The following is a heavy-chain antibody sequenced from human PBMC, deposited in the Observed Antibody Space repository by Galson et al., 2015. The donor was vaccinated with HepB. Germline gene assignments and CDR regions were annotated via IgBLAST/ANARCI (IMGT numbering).Heavy chain of an antibody. D-gene: IGHD3-22*01. J-gene: IGHJ4*02. V-gene: IGHV1-2*02. CDR3: TSPGPYYDNSGPFPY. CDR2: MNPSTGGT. Sequence: SVKVSCKASGYTFTGYYLNWVRQAPGQGPEWMGWMNPSTGGTNYALKFQGRVTMTRDTSITTAYMELSGLRSDDTAVYYCTSPGPYYDNSGPFPYWGQGTLVTVSS. CDR1: GYTFTGYY.